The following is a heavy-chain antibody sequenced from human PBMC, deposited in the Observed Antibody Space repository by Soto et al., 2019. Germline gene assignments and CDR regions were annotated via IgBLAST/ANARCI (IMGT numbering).Heavy chain of an antibody. CDR2: IYYSGST. D-gene: IGHD1-26*01. V-gene: IGHV4-59*01. CDR3: ARDVSGSYGIDY. J-gene: IGHJ4*02. CDR1: GGSISSYY. Sequence: TVSGGSISSYYWSWIRQPPGKGLEWIGYIYYSGSTNYNPSLKSRVTISVDTSKNQFSLKLSSVTAADTAVYYCARDVSGSYGIDYWGQGTLVTVSS.